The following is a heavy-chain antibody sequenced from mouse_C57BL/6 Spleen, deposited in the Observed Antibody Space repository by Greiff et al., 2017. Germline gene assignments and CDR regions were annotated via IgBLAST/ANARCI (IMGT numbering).Heavy chain of an antibody. CDR2: IHPNSGST. V-gene: IGHV1-64*01. Sequence: VQLQQPGAELVKPGASVKLSCKASGYTFTSYWMHWVKQRPGQGLEWIGMIHPNSGSTNYNEKFKSKATLTADKSSSTAYMQLSSLTSEDSAVYYCARIWDWYFDVWGTGTTVTVSS. CDR1: GYTFTSYW. D-gene: IGHD4-1*01. J-gene: IGHJ1*03. CDR3: ARIWDWYFDV.